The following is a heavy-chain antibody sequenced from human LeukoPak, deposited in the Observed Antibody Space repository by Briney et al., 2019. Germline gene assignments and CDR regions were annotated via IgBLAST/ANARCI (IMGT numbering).Heavy chain of an antibody. J-gene: IGHJ4*02. D-gene: IGHD3-10*01. CDR1: GFTFSRSG. V-gene: IGHV3-33*01. CDR2: IWYDGSNK. Sequence: PGGSLRLSCAASGFTFSRSGMHWARQAPGKGLEWVAVIWYDGSNKYYADSVKGRFTISRDNSKNTLYLQMNSLRAEDTAVYYCAREMGSVYFDYWGQGTLVTVSS. CDR3: AREMGSVYFDY.